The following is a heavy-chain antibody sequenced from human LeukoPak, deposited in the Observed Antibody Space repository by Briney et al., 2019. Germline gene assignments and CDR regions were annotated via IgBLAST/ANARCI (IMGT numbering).Heavy chain of an antibody. CDR1: GGSISSYY. CDR3: ARLAYYYDSSGYINWFDP. J-gene: IGHJ5*02. V-gene: IGHV4-4*09. Sequence: PSETLSLTCTVSGGSISSYYWSWIRQPPGKGLGWIGYIYTSGSTNYNPSLKSRVTISVDTSKNQFSLKLSSVTAADTAVYYCARLAYYYDSSGYINWFDPWGQGTLVTVSS. CDR2: IYTSGST. D-gene: IGHD3-22*01.